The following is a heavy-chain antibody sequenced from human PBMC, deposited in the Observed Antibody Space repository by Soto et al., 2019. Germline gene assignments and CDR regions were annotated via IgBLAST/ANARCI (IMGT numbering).Heavy chain of an antibody. CDR2: INHSGST. Sequence: PSETLSLTCAVYGGSFSGYYWSWIRQPPGKGLEWMGEINHSGSTNYNPSLKSRINITVDTTKNQYSLKPRSMTTADTAVYYCARGLQVAAAGTFYYGMDVWGQGTTVA. J-gene: IGHJ6*02. CDR1: GGSFSGYY. V-gene: IGHV4-34*01. D-gene: IGHD6-13*01. CDR3: ARGLQVAAAGTFYYGMDV.